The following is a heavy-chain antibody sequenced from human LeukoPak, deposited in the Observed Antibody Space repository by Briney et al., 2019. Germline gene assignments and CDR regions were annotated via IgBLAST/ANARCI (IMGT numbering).Heavy chain of an antibody. V-gene: IGHV3-30*02. D-gene: IGHD2-21*02. CDR2: IQNDRSNK. CDR1: GFNFSNYD. CDR3: AKGDTS. J-gene: IGHJ5*02. Sequence: GGSLRLSCAASGFNFSNYDMHWVRQAPGKGLEWVAFIQNDRSNKYYADSVKGRFTTSRDNSKNTLYLQMNSLRAEDTAVYYCAKGDTSWGQGTLVTVSS.